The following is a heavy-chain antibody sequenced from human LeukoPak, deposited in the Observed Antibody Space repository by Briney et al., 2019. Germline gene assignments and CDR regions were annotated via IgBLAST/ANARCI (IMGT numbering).Heavy chain of an antibody. CDR2: IWYDGINK. J-gene: IGHJ3*02. D-gene: IGHD3-22*01. CDR1: GFTFRTFG. V-gene: IGHV3-33*01. Sequence: GGSLRLSCAASGFTFRTFGMHWVRQAPGKGLEWVAIIWYDGINKYCADSVKGRFTISKDNSKNTLYLQMNSLRAEDTAVYYCARDYYDSSGQLHAGAHAFDIWGQGTMVTVSS. CDR3: ARDYYDSSGQLHAGAHAFDI.